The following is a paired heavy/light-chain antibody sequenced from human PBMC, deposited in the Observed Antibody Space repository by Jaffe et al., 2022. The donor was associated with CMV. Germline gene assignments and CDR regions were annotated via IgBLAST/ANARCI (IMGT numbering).Heavy chain of an antibody. CDR2: IYYSGST. D-gene: IGHD3-22*01. CDR1: GGSISSYY. Sequence: QVQLQESGPGLVKPSETLSLTCTVSGGSISSYYWSWIRQPPGKGLEWIGYIYYSGSTNYNPSLKSRVTISVDTSKNQFSLKLSSVTAADTAVYYCATLLRTGRVDYYYYMDVWGKGTTVTVSS. J-gene: IGHJ6*03. CDR3: ATLLRTGRVDYYYYMDV. V-gene: IGHV4-59*08.
Light chain of an antibody. CDR2: QDS. Sequence: SYELTQPPSVSVSPGQTASITCSGDKLGDKYACWYQQKPGQSPVLVIYQDSKRPSGIPERFSGSNSGNTATLTISGTQAMDEADYYCQAWDSSLVVFGGGTKLTVL. J-gene: IGLJ2*01. CDR3: QAWDSSLVV. CDR1: KLGDKY. V-gene: IGLV3-1*01.